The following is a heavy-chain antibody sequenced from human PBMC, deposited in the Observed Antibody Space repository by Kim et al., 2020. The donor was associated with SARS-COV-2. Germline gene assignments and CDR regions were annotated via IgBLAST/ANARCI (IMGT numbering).Heavy chain of an antibody. D-gene: IGHD5-18*01. J-gene: IGHJ6*02. CDR1: GGTFSSYA. Sequence: SVKVSCKASGGTFSSYAISWVRQAPGQGLEWMGGIIPIFGTANYAQKFQGRVTITADESTSTAYMELSSLRSEDTAVYYCATADTAMVTGYYYGMDVWGQGTTVTVSS. V-gene: IGHV1-69*13. CDR3: ATADTAMVTGYYYGMDV. CDR2: IIPIFGTA.